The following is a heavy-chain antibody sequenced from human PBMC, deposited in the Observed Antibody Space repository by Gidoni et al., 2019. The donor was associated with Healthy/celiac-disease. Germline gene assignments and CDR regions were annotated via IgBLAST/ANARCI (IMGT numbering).Heavy chain of an antibody. CDR1: GFTFSSYG. Sequence: QVQLVASGGGVVQPGRSLRLSCAASGFTFSSYGMHWVRQAPGKGLEWVAVIWYDGSNKYYADSVKGRFTISRDNSKNTLYLQMNSLRAEDTAVYYCARPSDAFDIWGQGTMVTVSS. V-gene: IGHV3-33*01. J-gene: IGHJ3*02. CDR2: IWYDGSNK. CDR3: ARPSDAFDI.